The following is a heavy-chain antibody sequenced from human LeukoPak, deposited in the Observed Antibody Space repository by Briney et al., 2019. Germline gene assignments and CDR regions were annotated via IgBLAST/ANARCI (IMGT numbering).Heavy chain of an antibody. V-gene: IGHV3-21*04. Sequence: GGSLRLSCAASGFTFSSYSMNWVRQAPGKGLEWVSSISSSSSYIYYADSVKGRFTISRDNAKNSLYLQMNSLRAEDTAVYYCARDAVAGATKFDYWGQGTLVTVSS. CDR2: ISSSSSYI. CDR3: ARDAVAGATKFDY. J-gene: IGHJ4*02. D-gene: IGHD1-26*01. CDR1: GFTFSSYS.